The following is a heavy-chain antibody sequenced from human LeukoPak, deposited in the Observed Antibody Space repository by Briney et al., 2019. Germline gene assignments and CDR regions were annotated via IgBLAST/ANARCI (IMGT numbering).Heavy chain of an antibody. D-gene: IGHD3-22*01. CDR2: IYYSGTT. Sequence: AETLSLTCTVSGGSISSYYWSWVRQPPGKGLEWIGYIYYSGTTNYTPSLKSRVTISVHTSKNQFSLKLSSVTAADTAVYYCARHYYDSSDSYSFDYWGQGTLVTVSP. V-gene: IGHV4-59*08. CDR3: ARHYYDSSDSYSFDY. CDR1: GGSISSYY. J-gene: IGHJ4*02.